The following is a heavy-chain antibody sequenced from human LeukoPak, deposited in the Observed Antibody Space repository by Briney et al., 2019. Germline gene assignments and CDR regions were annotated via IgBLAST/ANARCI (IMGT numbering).Heavy chain of an antibody. CDR1: GGSISSGGYY. Sequence: SETLSLTCTVSGGSISSGGYYWSWIRQHPGKGLEWIGYIYYSGSTYYNPSLKSRVTISVDTSKNQFSLKLSSVTAADTAVYYCARGYSIAAAAPIPDYWGQGTLVTVSS. V-gene: IGHV4-31*03. CDR3: ARGYSIAAAAPIPDY. CDR2: IYYSGST. D-gene: IGHD6-13*01. J-gene: IGHJ4*02.